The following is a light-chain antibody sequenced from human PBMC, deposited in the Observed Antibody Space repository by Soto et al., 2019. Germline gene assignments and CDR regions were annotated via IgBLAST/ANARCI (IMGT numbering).Light chain of an antibody. J-gene: IGLJ2*01. CDR1: SSNIGSNT. Sequence: QSVLTQPPSASGTPGQRVTISCSGSSSNIGSNTVNWYHQLPGTAPQLLIYSNNQRPSGVPERFSGSKSGTSASLAISGLQSEDEDDYYCAAWDDSLNAVVFGGGTQLTVL. CDR2: SNN. V-gene: IGLV1-44*01. CDR3: AAWDDSLNAVV.